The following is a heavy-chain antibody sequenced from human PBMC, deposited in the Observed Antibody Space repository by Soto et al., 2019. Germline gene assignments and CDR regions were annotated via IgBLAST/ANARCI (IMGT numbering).Heavy chain of an antibody. V-gene: IGHV5-10-1*01. CDR1: GYSFTSYW. Sequence: GESLKISCKGSGYSFTSYWISWVRQMPGKGLEWMGRIDPSDSYTNYSPSFQGHVTISADKSISTAYLQWSSLKASDTAMYYCARQHPAYDYVWGSYRLPYYWGQGTLVTVSS. CDR2: IDPSDSYT. D-gene: IGHD3-16*02. CDR3: ARQHPAYDYVWGSYRLPYY. J-gene: IGHJ4*02.